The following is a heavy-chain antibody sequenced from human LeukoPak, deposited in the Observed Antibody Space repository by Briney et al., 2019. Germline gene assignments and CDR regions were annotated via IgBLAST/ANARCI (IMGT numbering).Heavy chain of an antibody. Sequence: PSETLSLTCTVSGGSVSSGTYYWSWIRQPPGKGLEWIGYIYYSGSTNYNPSLKSRVTTSVDTSKNQFSLKLSSVTAADTAVYYCARDRVRGNSNPFFDYWGQGTLVTVSS. CDR3: ARDRVRGNSNPFFDY. D-gene: IGHD4-11*01. V-gene: IGHV4-61*01. CDR1: GGSVSSGTYY. CDR2: IYYSGST. J-gene: IGHJ4*02.